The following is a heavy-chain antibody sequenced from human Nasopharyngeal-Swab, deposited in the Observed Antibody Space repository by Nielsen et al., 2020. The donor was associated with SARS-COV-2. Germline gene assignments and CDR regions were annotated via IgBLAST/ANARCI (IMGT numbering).Heavy chain of an antibody. J-gene: IGHJ4*02. CDR2: SHYSGST. V-gene: IGHV4-31*02. Sequence: LRLSWSVSGASISSVGYYWSWIRQHPGKGLEWIGSSHYSGSTYYNPSLNSRVTISVDTSKTQFSLKVRSVTAADTAVYFCARRLGLRAPFDYWGQGTLVTVSS. CDR1: GASISSVGYY. CDR3: ARRLGLRAPFDY. D-gene: IGHD5/OR15-5a*01.